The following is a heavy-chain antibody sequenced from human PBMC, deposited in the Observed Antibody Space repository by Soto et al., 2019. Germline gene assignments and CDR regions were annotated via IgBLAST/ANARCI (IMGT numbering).Heavy chain of an antibody. J-gene: IGHJ6*02. CDR3: ARSRYSSSSFHYYYGMDV. V-gene: IGHV5-51*01. CDR1: GYSFTSYW. D-gene: IGHD6-6*01. CDR2: IYPGDSDT. Sequence: PGESLKISCKGSGYSFTSYWIGWVRQMPGKGLEWMGIIYPGDSDTRYSPSFQGQVTISADKSISTAYLQWSSLKASDTAMYYCARSRYSSSSFHYYYGMDVWGQGTTVTVSS.